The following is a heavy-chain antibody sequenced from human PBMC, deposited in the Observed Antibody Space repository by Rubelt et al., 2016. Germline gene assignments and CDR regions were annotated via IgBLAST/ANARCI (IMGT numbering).Heavy chain of an antibody. J-gene: IGHJ6*02. D-gene: IGHD3-16*01. CDR1: GGSFSGYY. V-gene: IGHV4-34*01. Sequence: QVQLQQWGAGLLKPSETLSLTCAVYGGSFSGYYWSWIRQPPGKGLEWIGEINHSGSTNYNPSLKGPVTIAVETAENQFCRKLSAVSATDTAGDYCARSNYSRFTFYCYYGMDVWGQGTTVTVS. CDR2: INHSGST. CDR3: ARSNYSRFTFYCYYGMDV.